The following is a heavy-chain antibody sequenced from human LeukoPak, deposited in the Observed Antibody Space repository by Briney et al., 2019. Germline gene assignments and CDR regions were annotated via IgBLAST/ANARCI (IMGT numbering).Heavy chain of an antibody. CDR2: IYSSGST. CDR3: ARKDGDY. V-gene: IGHV4-4*07. CDR1: GASISTLH. J-gene: IGHJ4*02. Sequence: SETLSLTCSVSGASISTLHRTWFRQPAGRGLEWIGFIYSSGSTLLNPSLKNRVAMSVDLTKNQLSLKLTSVTAADTAMYFCARKDGDYWGRGTLVTVSS.